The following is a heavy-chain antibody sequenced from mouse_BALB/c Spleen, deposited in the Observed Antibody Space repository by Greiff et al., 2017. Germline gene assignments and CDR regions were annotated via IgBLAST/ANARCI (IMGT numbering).Heavy chain of an antibody. CDR3: ASASYGGSSYGFAY. Sequence: QVQLQQPGADLVKPGASVKLSCKASGYTFTSYWMHWVKQRPGQGLEWIGEINPSNGRTNYNEKFKSKATLTVDKSSSTAYMQLSSLTSEDSAVYYCASASYGGSSYGFAYWGQGTLVTVSA. CDR1: GYTFTSYW. V-gene: IGHV1S81*02. CDR2: INPSNGRT. J-gene: IGHJ3*01. D-gene: IGHD1-1*01.